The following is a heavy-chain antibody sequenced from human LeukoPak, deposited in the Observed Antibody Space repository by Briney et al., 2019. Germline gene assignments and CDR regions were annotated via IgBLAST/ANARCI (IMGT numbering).Heavy chain of an antibody. J-gene: IGHJ4*02. D-gene: IGHD3-22*01. CDR1: GGTFSSYA. Sequence: EASVKVSCKASGGTFSSYAISWVRQAPGQGLEWMGIINPSGGSTSYAQKFQGRVTMTRDTSTSTVYMELSSLRSEDTAVYYCAATYYYDSSGYYYHAPPDYWGQGTLVTVSS. CDR2: INPSGGST. CDR3: AATYYYDSSGYYYHAPPDY. V-gene: IGHV1-46*03.